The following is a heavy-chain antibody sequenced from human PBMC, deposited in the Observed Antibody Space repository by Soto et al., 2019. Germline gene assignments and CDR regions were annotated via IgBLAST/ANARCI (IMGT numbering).Heavy chain of an antibody. CDR3: AKDGGGDYDFWSDTYYYYGMDV. D-gene: IGHD3-3*01. V-gene: IGHV3-30*18. CDR2: ISYDGSNK. Sequence: GGSLRLSCAASGFTFSSYGMHWVRQAPGKGLEWVAVISYDGSNKYYADSVKGRFTISRDNSKNTLYLQMNSLRAEDTAVYYCAKDGGGDYDFWSDTYYYYGMDVWGQGTTVTVSS. J-gene: IGHJ6*02. CDR1: GFTFSSYG.